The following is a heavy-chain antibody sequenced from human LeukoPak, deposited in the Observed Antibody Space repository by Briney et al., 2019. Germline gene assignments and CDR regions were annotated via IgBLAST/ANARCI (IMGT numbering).Heavy chain of an antibody. J-gene: IGHJ4*02. CDR1: GFTFSSYS. CDR3: ARGETGSSGYDWVY. V-gene: IGHV3-21*01. CDR2: ISSESAYI. D-gene: IGHD5-12*01. Sequence: GGSLRFSCVGSGFTFSSYSMNWVRQAPGKGLEWVSSISSESAYILYADLVKGRFTTSRDNAKNSLYLHLDSLRAEDTAVYNCARGETGSSGYDWVYWGQGTPVTVSS.